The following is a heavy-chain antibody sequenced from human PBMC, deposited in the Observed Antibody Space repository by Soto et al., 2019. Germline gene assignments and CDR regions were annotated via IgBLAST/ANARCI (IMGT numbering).Heavy chain of an antibody. CDR1: GYTFTSYD. CDR3: ARGVLFASIAATWDYYYYMDV. CDR2: MNPNSGNT. Sequence: GASVKVSCKASGYTFTSYDINWVRQATGQGLEWMGWMNPNSGNTGYAQKFQGRVTMTRNTSISTAYMELSSPRSEDTAVYYCARGVLFASIAATWDYYYYMDVWGKGTTVTAP. J-gene: IGHJ6*03. V-gene: IGHV1-8*01. D-gene: IGHD6-6*01.